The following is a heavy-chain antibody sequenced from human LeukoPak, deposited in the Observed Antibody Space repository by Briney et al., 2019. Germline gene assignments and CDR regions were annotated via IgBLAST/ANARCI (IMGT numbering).Heavy chain of an antibody. V-gene: IGHV1-3*01. Sequence: ASVKVSCNASGYTFTNYAVHWVRQAPGQRLEWMGWINAGNGNTKYSQKFQGRVTITRDTSASTAYMELSSLRSEDTAVYYCARVLLWFGELSSFDYWGQGTLVTVSS. CDR3: ARVLLWFGELSSFDY. D-gene: IGHD3-10*01. J-gene: IGHJ4*02. CDR2: INAGNGNT. CDR1: GYTFTNYA.